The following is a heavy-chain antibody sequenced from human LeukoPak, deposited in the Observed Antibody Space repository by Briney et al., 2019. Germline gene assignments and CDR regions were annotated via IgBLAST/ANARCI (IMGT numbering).Heavy chain of an antibody. CDR1: GFTFTTST. D-gene: IGHD4-17*01. CDR2: IVVGSGNT. Sequence: GASVKVSCKASGFTFTTSTVQWVRQARGQRLEWMGWIVVGSGNTNSAQKFQERVTITRDMSTSTAYMELSSLRSEDTAMYYCAAGLYGDYFDCWGQGTLVTVSS. V-gene: IGHV1-58*01. J-gene: IGHJ4*02. CDR3: AAGLYGDYFDC.